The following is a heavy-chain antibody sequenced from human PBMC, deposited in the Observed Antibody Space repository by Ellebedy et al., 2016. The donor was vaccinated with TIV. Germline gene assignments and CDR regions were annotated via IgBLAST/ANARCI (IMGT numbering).Heavy chain of an antibody. Sequence: GGSPRLSXTASGFTFGDFAISWVRQAPGKGLEWVGFIGSKGYGGTTQYAASVKGRFTISRDDSKSIAYLQMNSLKTEDTALYYCTREAANWNYPYYYYNGMDVWGQGTTVTVSS. CDR3: TREAANWNYPYYYYNGMDV. CDR2: IGSKGYGGTT. J-gene: IGHJ6*02. CDR1: GFTFGDFA. V-gene: IGHV3-49*04. D-gene: IGHD1-7*01.